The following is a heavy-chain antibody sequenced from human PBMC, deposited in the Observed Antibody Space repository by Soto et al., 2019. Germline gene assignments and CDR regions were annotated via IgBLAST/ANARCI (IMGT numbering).Heavy chain of an antibody. CDR2: AYYRSKWYN. Sequence: QTLSLTCAISGDSVSSNSAAWNWIRQSPSRGLEWLGRAYYRSKWYNDYAVSVKSRITINPDTSKNQFSLQLNSVTPEDTAVYYWARAFGDYDCWSGSPTRFDPWGQGTLVTVSS. J-gene: IGHJ5*02. D-gene: IGHD3-3*01. CDR1: GDSVSSNSAA. V-gene: IGHV6-1*01. CDR3: ARAFGDYDCWSGSPTRFDP.